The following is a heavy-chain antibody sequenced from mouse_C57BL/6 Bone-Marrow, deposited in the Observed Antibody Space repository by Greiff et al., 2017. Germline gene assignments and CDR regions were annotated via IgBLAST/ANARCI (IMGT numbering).Heavy chain of an antibody. Sequence: QVQLKESGPGLVQPSQSLSITCTVSGFSLTSSGVHWVRQSPGKGLEWLGVIWSGGSTDYNAAFISRLSISKDNSKSQVFFKMNSLQADDTAIYYCAKDGYYPAWFAYWGQGTLVTVSA. CDR2: IWSGGST. D-gene: IGHD2-3*01. J-gene: IGHJ3*01. CDR3: AKDGYYPAWFAY. CDR1: GFSLTSSG. V-gene: IGHV2-2*01.